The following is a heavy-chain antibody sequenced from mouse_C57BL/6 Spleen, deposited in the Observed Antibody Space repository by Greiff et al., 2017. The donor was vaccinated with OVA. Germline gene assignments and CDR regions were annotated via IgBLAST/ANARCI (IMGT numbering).Heavy chain of an antibody. D-gene: IGHD2-2*01. CDR3: ARYGYWGGFDY. J-gene: IGHJ2*01. CDR1: GYTFTGYW. CDR2: ILPGSGST. Sequence: VKLVESGAELMKPGASVKLSCKATGYTFTGYWIEWVKQRPGHGLEWIGEILPGSGSTNSNEKFKGKATFTADTSSNSAYMQLISLTTEDSAIYYGARYGYWGGFDYWGQGTTLTVSS. V-gene: IGHV1-9*01.